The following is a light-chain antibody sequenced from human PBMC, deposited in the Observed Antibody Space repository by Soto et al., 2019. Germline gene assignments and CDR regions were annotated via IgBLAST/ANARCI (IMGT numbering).Light chain of an antibody. J-gene: IGKJ2*01. Sequence: QLTQSPSSLSASIGDRVTITCRASQDITNYLAWYQQQPGKAPKLLVYSASTLHSGVPTRFSGSGSGTEFILTSGRLQPEDFATYYCHHLAGTFGQGTKLEMK. CDR1: QDITNY. CDR2: SAS. V-gene: IGKV1-9*01. CDR3: HHLAGT.